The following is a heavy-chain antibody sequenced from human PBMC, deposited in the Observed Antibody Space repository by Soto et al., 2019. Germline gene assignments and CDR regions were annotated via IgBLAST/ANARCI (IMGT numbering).Heavy chain of an antibody. CDR3: TKDTYAGYCDNTTCSGGAMDV. Sequence: PGGSLRLSCAASGFTFDDYAMHWVRQVPGKGLEWVSGISANGRRIGYADSVKGRFTISRDNAKNSLHLQMNSLRPEDTALYYCTKDTYAGYCDNTTCSGGAMDVWGQGTTVTVSS. CDR1: GFTFDDYA. J-gene: IGHJ6*02. D-gene: IGHD2-2*01. CDR2: ISANGRRI. V-gene: IGHV3-9*01.